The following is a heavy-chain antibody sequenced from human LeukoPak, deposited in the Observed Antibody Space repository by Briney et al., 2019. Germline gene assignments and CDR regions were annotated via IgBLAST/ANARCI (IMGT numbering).Heavy chain of an antibody. CDR1: GFTFSSCG. CDR3: AKDRTWGLVGATGEVDY. Sequence: PGGSLRLSCAASGFTFSSCGMHWVRQAPGKGLEWVAVISYDGSNKYYADSVKGRFTISRDNSKNTLYLQMNSLRAEDTAVYYCAKDRTWGLVGATGEVDYWGQGTLVTVSS. J-gene: IGHJ4*02. CDR2: ISYDGSNK. V-gene: IGHV3-30*18. D-gene: IGHD1-26*01.